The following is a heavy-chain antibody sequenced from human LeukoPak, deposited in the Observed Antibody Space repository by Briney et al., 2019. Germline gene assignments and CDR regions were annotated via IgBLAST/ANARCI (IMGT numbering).Heavy chain of an antibody. CDR3: AREPDVWFGELFGPRPYGMDV. CDR1: GFTFSSYA. Sequence: GGSLRLSCAASGFTFSSYAMHWDRQAPGKGLEWVAVISYDGSNKYYADSVKGRFTISRDNSKNTLYLQMNSLRAEDTAVYYCAREPDVWFGELFGPRPYGMDVWGQGTTVTVSS. V-gene: IGHV3-30-3*01. J-gene: IGHJ6*02. D-gene: IGHD3-10*01. CDR2: ISYDGSNK.